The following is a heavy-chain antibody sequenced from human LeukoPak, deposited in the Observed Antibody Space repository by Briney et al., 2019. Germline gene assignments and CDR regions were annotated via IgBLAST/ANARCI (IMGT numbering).Heavy chain of an antibody. V-gene: IGHV1-2*02. J-gene: IGHJ6*02. D-gene: IGHD3-10*01. CDR3: ATRGVSAPTGPYYYYGMDV. CDR2: INPNSGGT. Sequence: ASVKVSCKASGYTFTGYYMHWVRQAPGQGLEWMGWINPNSGGTNYAQKFQGRVTMTRDTSISTAYMELSRLRSDDTAVYYCATRGVSAPTGPYYYYGMDVWGQGTTVSVSS. CDR1: GYTFTGYY.